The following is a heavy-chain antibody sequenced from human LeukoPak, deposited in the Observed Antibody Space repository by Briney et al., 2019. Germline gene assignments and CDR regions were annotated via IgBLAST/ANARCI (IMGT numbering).Heavy chain of an antibody. CDR3: ARTYNPDY. J-gene: IGHJ4*02. CDR1: GFTFSSTG. Sequence: PGGSLRPSCTASGFTFSSTGMHWVRQAPGKGLEWVSYIRYDGNNKYYGDSVKGRLTVSRGNSKNTLYLQMNSLRVEDTAVYYCARTYNPDYWGQGTLVTVSS. V-gene: IGHV3-30*02. D-gene: IGHD1-14*01. CDR2: IRYDGNNK.